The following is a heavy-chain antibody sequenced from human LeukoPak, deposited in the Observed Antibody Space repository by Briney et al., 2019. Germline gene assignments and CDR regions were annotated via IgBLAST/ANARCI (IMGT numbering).Heavy chain of an antibody. D-gene: IGHD5-12*01. J-gene: IGHJ4*02. Sequence: GGALRLSCSASGFTFSTYAMHWVRQAPGEGLEYVSAIASNGGSTYYADSVKGRFTISRDNSKNTLFLQMSSLRAEDTAVYYCVKELWLHFDSWGQGTLVTVSS. CDR3: VKELWLHFDS. CDR1: GFTFSTYA. V-gene: IGHV3-64D*09. CDR2: IASNGGST.